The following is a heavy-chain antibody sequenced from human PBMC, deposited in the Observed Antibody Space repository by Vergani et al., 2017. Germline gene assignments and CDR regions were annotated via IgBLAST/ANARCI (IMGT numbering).Heavy chain of an antibody. CDR2: ISYDGSNK. CDR3: AKGPGYCSSTSCYGAFDI. Sequence: VQLVESGGGLVQPGGSLRLSCAASGFTFSSYGMHWVRQAPGKGLEWVAVISYDGSNKYYADSVKGRFTISRDNSKNTLYLQMNSLRAEDTAVYYCAKGPGYCSSTSCYGAFDIWGQGTMVTVSS. J-gene: IGHJ3*02. V-gene: IGHV3-30*18. D-gene: IGHD2-2*01. CDR1: GFTFSSYG.